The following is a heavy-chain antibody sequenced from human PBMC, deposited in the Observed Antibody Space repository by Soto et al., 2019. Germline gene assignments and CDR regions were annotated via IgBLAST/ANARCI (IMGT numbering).Heavy chain of an antibody. CDR1: GGTFSNYA. V-gene: IGHV1-69*01. D-gene: IGHD2-2*01. CDR3: ARVVILVTTASTHFYYHMDV. J-gene: IGHJ6*02. Sequence: QVQLVQSGAEVRKPGSSVTVSCKASGGTFSNYAISWVRQAPGQGLEWMGGIIPIVGTGSYAQKFQGRVTITADEPTTTAYMELSSLRFEDTCVYYCARVVILVTTASTHFYYHMDVWGPGTTVTGSS. CDR2: IIPIVGTG.